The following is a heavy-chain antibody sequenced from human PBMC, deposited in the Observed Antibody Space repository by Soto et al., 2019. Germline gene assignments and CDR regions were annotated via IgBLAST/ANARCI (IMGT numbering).Heavy chain of an antibody. Sequence: GGSLRLSCGASGFTFSIYTMHWVRQAPGKGLEWVSSINHYDKFLHYRDSVKGRFTVSRDIDKSSLFLQMNSLRAEDTAVYYCVRARSLTSDGGDGFDVSGPGTRVTVSS. CDR1: GFTFSIYT. CDR2: INHYDKFL. D-gene: IGHD4-4*01. V-gene: IGHV3-21*01. J-gene: IGHJ3*01. CDR3: VRARSLTSDGGDGFDV.